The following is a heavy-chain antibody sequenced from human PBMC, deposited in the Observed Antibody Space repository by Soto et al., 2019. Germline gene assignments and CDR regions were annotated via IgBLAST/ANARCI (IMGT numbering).Heavy chain of an antibody. CDR3: ARVIPGAEAWFDS. V-gene: IGHV1-18*01. CDR2: ISAYTADP. D-gene: IGHD2-2*01. J-gene: IGHJ5*01. CDR1: GNTFTNFG. Sequence: QGQLVQSGAEVKKPGASVKVSCTASGNTFTNFGVTWVGQAPGQVLGWMGWISAYTADPNFVQKLLVRVIMTIDTSTSTAYLDLRSLTYDDTAVYYCARVIPGAEAWFDSWGQVTLVTVSS.